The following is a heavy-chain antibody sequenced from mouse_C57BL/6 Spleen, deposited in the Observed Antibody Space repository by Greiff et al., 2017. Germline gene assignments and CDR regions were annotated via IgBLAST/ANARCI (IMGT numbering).Heavy chain of an antibody. CDR3: ARWTYEGAMDY. Sequence: VQLQQSGAELVRPGASVKLSCKASGYTFTDYYINWVKQRPGQGLEWIARIYPGSGNTYYNEKFKGKATLTAEKSSSTAYMQLSSLTSEDSAVYFCARWTYEGAMDYWGQGTSVTVSS. J-gene: IGHJ4*01. D-gene: IGHD5-1*01. V-gene: IGHV1-76*01. CDR2: IYPGSGNT. CDR1: GYTFTDYY.